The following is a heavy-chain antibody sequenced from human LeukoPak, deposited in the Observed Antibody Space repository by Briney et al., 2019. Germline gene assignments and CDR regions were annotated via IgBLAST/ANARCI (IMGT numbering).Heavy chain of an antibody. V-gene: IGHV1-58*02. CDR2: IVVGSGNT. J-gene: IGHJ4*02. D-gene: IGHD3-3*01. CDR3: AVRDYDFWRGYHS. Sequence: SVKVSCKASGYTFTGYYMHWVRQARGQRLEWIGWIVVGSGNTNYAQKFQERVTITRDMSTSTAYMELRSLRSEDTAVYYCAVRDYDFWRGYHSWGQGTLVTVSS. CDR1: GYTFTGYY.